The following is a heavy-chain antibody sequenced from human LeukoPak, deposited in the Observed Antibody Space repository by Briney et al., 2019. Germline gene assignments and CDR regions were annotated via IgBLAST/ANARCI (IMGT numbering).Heavy chain of an antibody. J-gene: IGHJ6*04. CDR1: GGTFSRYA. CDR2: IIPIFGTA. D-gene: IGHD3-10*01. V-gene: IGHV1-69*13. Sequence: SVTVSCKASGGTFSRYAISWVRQAPGQGLEWMGGIIPIFGTANYAQTLEGRGTITADESTSTAYMELSSLKSEDTAVYYCAGRLKGSGSYYRPFYYYYGMDVWGKGTTVTVSS. CDR3: AGRLKGSGSYYRPFYYYYGMDV.